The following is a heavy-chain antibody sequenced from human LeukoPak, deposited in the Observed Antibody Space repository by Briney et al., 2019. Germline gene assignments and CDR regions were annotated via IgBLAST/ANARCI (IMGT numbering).Heavy chain of an antibody. V-gene: IGHV4-34*01. CDR3: AGGFSPRRLYIAAASYYFDY. CDR1: GGSFSGYY. J-gene: IGHJ4*02. Sequence: SETLSLTCAVYGGSFSGYYWSWIRQPPGKGLEWIGEINHSGSTNYNPSLKSRVTRSVDTSKNQFSLKLSSVTAADTAVYYCAGGFSPRRLYIAAASYYFDYWGEGTLVTVSS. D-gene: IGHD6-13*01. CDR2: INHSGST.